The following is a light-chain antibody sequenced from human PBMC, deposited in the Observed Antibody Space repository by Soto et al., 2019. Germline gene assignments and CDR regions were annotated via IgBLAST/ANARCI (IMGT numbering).Light chain of an antibody. Sequence: DIQLTQSPSTLSASVGDRVTISCRASQSITEWLAWYQQKPGKAPKLLIYDASILESGVPSRFGGSGSGTEFTLTISSLQPDDFATYYCQQYNSYSWTFGQGTKVDIK. J-gene: IGKJ1*01. CDR1: QSITEW. V-gene: IGKV1-5*01. CDR3: QQYNSYSWT. CDR2: DAS.